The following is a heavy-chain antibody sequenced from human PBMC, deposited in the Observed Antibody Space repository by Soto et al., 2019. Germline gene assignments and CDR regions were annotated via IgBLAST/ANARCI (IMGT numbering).Heavy chain of an antibody. CDR3: ARVAGLYCCRSNCGGGFGP. J-gene: IGHJ5*02. D-gene: IGHD2-8*02. CDR1: GGSIRSGGYA. V-gene: IGHV4-30-2*01. CDR2: MYHSGST. Sequence: QLQLQESGSGLVKPSQTLSLTCVVSGGSIRSGGYAWTWIRPPPGKGLEWIGYMYHSGSTYHNPFLKSRANISVDRSKNQFYLKLTSVTDADTAVYYCARVAGLYCCRSNCGGGFGPWGQGTLVTV.